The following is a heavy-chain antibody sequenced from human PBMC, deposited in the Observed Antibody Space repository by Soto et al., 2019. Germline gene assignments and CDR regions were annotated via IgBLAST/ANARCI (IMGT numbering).Heavy chain of an antibody. CDR1: GFTLSSCA. CDR2: ISGSGGST. V-gene: IGHV3-23*01. D-gene: IGHD6-13*01. Sequence: GGSLRLSCAASGFTLSSCAMSWVRRAPGKGLEWVSVISGSGGSTFYADSVKGRFTISRDNFKNTLYLQMNSLRAEDTAVYYCAKGTVGSTLQPYYFDYWGQGTLVTVSS. CDR3: AKGTVGSTLQPYYFDY. J-gene: IGHJ4*02.